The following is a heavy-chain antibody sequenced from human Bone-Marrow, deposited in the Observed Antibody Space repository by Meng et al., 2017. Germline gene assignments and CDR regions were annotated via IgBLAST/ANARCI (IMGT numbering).Heavy chain of an antibody. V-gene: IGHV4-30-4*01. J-gene: IGHJ4*02. Sequence: QVQLQESGPGLVKPSQTLSLTCPVSGGSISSGDYYWNWIRQPPGKGLEWIGYIYHSGSTYYNPSLKSRVTISIDTSKNQFSLKLSSVTAADTAVYYCARVLCSNNNCYSSDYWGQGTLVTVSS. CDR1: GGSISSGDYY. D-gene: IGHD2-2*01. CDR3: ARVLCSNNNCYSSDY. CDR2: IYHSGST.